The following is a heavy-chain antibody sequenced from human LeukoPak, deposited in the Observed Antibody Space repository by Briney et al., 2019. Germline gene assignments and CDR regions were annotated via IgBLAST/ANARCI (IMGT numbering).Heavy chain of an antibody. D-gene: IGHD3-3*01. CDR3: ARNNYDFWSGYSHRVYYYGMDV. V-gene: IGHV4-59*01. J-gene: IGHJ6*02. CDR1: GGSISSYY. CDR2: IYYSGST. Sequence: PSETLSLTCTVPGGSISSYYWSWIRQPPGKGLEWIGYIYYSGSTNYNPSLKSRVTISVDMSKHQFSLKLSSVTAADTAVYYCARNNYDFWSGYSHRVYYYGMDVWGQGTTVTVSS.